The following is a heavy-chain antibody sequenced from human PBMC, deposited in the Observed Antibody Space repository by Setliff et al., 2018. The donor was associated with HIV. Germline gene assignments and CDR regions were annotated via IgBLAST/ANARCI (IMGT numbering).Heavy chain of an antibody. D-gene: IGHD1-1*01. J-gene: IGHJ3*02. CDR1: GFTFRAYT. CDR2: LSAESTFI. V-gene: IGHV3-21*01. Sequence: LRLSCVASGFTFRAYTMNWVRQAPGKGLEWVASLSAESTFIYYADSMKGRFTISRDNARNSLYLQMNSLRAEDTAMYYCTRDLDLTGGEAFDIWGQGTMVTVSS. CDR3: TRDLDLTGGEAFDI.